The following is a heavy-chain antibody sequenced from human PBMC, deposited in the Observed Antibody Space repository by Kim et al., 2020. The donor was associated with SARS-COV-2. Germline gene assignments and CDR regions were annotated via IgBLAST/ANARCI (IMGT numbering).Heavy chain of an antibody. Sequence: ASVKVSCKASGYTFDTYALYWVRQAPGQKFEWMGWINGGNGNTRYSQSFQGRVTITRDTSATTAYMELSSLTSKDTAVYYCAGEGSGSYNWLDPWGQGTLVTVSS. CDR2: INGGNGNT. CDR1: GYTFDTYA. V-gene: IGHV1-3*01. J-gene: IGHJ5*02. CDR3: AGEGSGSYNWLDP. D-gene: IGHD3-10*01.